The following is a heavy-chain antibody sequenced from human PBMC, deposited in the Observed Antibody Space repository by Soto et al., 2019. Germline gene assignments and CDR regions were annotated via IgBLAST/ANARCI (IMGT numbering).Heavy chain of an antibody. CDR1: GGSISSSSYY. Sequence: SETLSLTCTVSGGSISSSSYYWGWIRQPPGKGLEWIGSIYYSGSTYYNPSLKSRVTISVDTSKNQFSLKLSSVTAADTAVYYCARLWGGGDYLVGAFDIWGQGTMVTVSS. V-gene: IGHV4-39*01. D-gene: IGHD4-17*01. CDR2: IYYSGST. J-gene: IGHJ3*02. CDR3: ARLWGGGDYLVGAFDI.